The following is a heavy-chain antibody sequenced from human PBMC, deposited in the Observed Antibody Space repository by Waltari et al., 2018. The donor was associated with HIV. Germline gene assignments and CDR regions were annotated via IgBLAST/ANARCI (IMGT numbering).Heavy chain of an antibody. D-gene: IGHD6-6*01. CDR2: INRKSGCT. CDR3: ARERGKIIAARPEGYYYYGMDV. V-gene: IGHV1-2*02. Sequence: QVHLVQSGAEVKKPGASVKVSCKASGYTFTGYYIHWVRHAPGQGLEWMGGINRKSGCTKSAQKFQGRVTMTRDTSSSTAYMELSRLKSDDTAVFYCARERGKIIAARPEGYYYYGMDVWGQGTTVTVS. J-gene: IGHJ6*02. CDR1: GYTFTGYY.